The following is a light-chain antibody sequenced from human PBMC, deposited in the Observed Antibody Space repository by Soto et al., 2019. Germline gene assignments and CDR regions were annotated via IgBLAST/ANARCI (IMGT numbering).Light chain of an antibody. CDR1: SGSVSTSHY. Sequence: QAVVTQEPSFSVSPGGTVTLTCGLHSGSVSTSHYPSWYQQTPGQAPRTLIYSTHSCSSGVPDRFSGSKSGTSASLAISGLQSEDEADYYCAAWDDSLIGVFGGGTKLTVL. CDR2: STH. V-gene: IGLV8-61*01. J-gene: IGLJ2*01. CDR3: AAWDDSLIGV.